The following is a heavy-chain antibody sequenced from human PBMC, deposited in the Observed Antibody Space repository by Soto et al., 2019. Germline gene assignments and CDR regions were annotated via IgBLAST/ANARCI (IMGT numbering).Heavy chain of an antibody. CDR1: GFTFSSYS. Sequence: PGGSLRLSCAASGFTFSSYSMNWVRQAPGKGLEWVSSISSSSSYIYYADSVKGRFTISRDNAKNSLYLQMNSLRAEDTAVYYCARDPNTYSYLKSWGQGTLVTVSS. J-gene: IGHJ4*02. CDR2: ISSSSSYI. D-gene: IGHD5-18*01. V-gene: IGHV3-21*01. CDR3: ARDPNTYSYLKS.